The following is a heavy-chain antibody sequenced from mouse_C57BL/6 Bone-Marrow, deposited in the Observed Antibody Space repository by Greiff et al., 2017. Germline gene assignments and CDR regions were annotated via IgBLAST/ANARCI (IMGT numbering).Heavy chain of an antibody. CDR1: GFTFNTYA. CDR2: IRSKSSNYAT. Sequence: EVQGVESGGGLVQPKGSLKLSCAASGFTFNTYAMHWVRQAPGKGLEWVARIRSKSSNYATYYADSVKDRFTISRDDSQSMLYLQMNNLKTEDTAMYDCVSSLAWFAYWGQGTLVTGSA. V-gene: IGHV10-3*01. D-gene: IGHD1-2*01. J-gene: IGHJ3*01. CDR3: VSSLAWFAY.